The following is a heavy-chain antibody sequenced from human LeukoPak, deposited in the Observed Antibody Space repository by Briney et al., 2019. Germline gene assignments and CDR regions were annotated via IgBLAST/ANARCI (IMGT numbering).Heavy chain of an antibody. D-gene: IGHD2-2*01. CDR2: IIPIFGTA. CDR1: GGTFSSYA. CDR3: ARIEGLPAAIGD. J-gene: IGHJ4*02. Sequence: SVKVSCKASGGTFSSYAISWVRQAPGQGLEWMGGIIPIFGTANYAQKFQGRVTITADKSTSTAYMELSSLRSDDAAVYFCARIEGLPAAIGDWGQGTLVTVSS. V-gene: IGHV1-69*06.